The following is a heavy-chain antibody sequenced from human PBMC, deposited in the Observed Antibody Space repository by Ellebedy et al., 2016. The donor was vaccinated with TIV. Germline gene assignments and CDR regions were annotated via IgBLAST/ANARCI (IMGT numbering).Heavy chain of an antibody. CDR2: INWNSDNI. CDR1: GFSFDDYA. J-gene: IGHJ6*02. D-gene: IGHD3-3*01. V-gene: IGHV3-9*01. Sequence: GGSLRLSYAASGFSFDDYAMHWVRQAHGKGLEWVSSINWNSDNIGYADSVKGRFTISRDNAKNSLYLQMNSLRAEDTALYYCVKDIGATYYDFWSGDPATVYSYYGMDVWGQGTTVTVSS. CDR3: VKDIGATYYDFWSGDPATVYSYYGMDV.